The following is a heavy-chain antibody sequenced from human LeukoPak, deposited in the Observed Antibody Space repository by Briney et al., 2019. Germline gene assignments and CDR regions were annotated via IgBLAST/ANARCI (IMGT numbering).Heavy chain of an antibody. CDR2: ISSSSSTT. Sequence: PGGSLRLSCAASGFTFSNSFMNWVRQAPGKGLEWVSYISSSSSTTYYAESVKGRFTISRGNAKNSLYLQMNSLRAEDTAVYYCARDNPSGGYGMDVWGQGTTVTVSS. J-gene: IGHJ6*02. CDR1: GFTFSNSF. V-gene: IGHV3-48*04. D-gene: IGHD1-26*01. CDR3: ARDNPSGGYGMDV.